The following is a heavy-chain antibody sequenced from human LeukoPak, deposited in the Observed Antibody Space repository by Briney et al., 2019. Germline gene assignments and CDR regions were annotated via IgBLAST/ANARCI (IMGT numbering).Heavy chain of an antibody. D-gene: IGHD1-26*01. CDR3: AKDGGNYYVDY. CDR1: GFTFSSYG. Sequence: GGSLRLSCAASGFTFSSYGVHWVRQAPGKGLEWVAFIRYDGSTKYLADSVKGRFTISRDNSKNTLYLQMNSLRPEDTAVYYCAKDGGNYYVDYWGQGTLVTVSS. J-gene: IGHJ4*02. V-gene: IGHV3-30*02. CDR2: IRYDGSTK.